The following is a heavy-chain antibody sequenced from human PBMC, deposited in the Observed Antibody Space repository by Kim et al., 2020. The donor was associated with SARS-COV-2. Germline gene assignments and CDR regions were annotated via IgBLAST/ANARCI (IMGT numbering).Heavy chain of an antibody. J-gene: IGHJ3*02. CDR2: INPNSGGT. CDR3: ARGLLPRYYYDSSGYYPHDAFDI. D-gene: IGHD3-22*01. CDR1: GYTFTGYY. Sequence: ASVKVSCKASGYTFTGYYMHWVRQAPGQGLEWMGWINPNSGGTNYAQKFQGWVTMTRDTSISTAYMELSRLRSDDTAVYYCARGLLPRYYYDSSGYYPHDAFDIWGQGTMVTVSS. V-gene: IGHV1-2*04.